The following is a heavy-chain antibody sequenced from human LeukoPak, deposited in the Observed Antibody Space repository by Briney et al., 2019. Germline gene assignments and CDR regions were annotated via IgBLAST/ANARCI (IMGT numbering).Heavy chain of an antibody. CDR3: ARELGGSYYDY. CDR1: GFTVSSNY. D-gene: IGHD1-26*01. J-gene: IGHJ4*02. Sequence: PGGSLRLSCAASGFTVSSNYMSWVRQAPGKGLEWVSVIYSGGSTYYADSVKGRFTISRDNSKNTLYLQMNSLRAEDTAVYYCARELGGSYYDYWGQGTLVTVSS. CDR2: IYSGGST. V-gene: IGHV3-66*01.